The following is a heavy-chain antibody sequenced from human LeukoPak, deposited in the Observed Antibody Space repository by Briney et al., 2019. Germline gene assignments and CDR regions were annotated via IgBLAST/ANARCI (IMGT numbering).Heavy chain of an antibody. V-gene: IGHV4-39*01. D-gene: IGHD6-19*01. J-gene: IGHJ4*02. CDR2: IYYSGST. CDR1: GGSISSSSYY. CDR3: ASPGVGAVAGTGLFFDY. Sequence: SETLSLTCTVSGGSISSSSYYWGWIRQPPGKGLEWIGSIYYSGSTYYNPSLKSRVTISVDTSKNQFSLKLSSVTAADTAVYYCASPGVGAVAGTGLFFDYWGQGTLVAVSS.